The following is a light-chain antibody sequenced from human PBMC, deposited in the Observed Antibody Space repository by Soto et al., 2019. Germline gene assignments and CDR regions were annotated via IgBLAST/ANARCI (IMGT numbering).Light chain of an antibody. CDR3: QQYGSSPWT. Sequence: EIVLTQYTCNQRWAPGERATLSCRASHSVTRYVAWYQQKPGQAPRLLIYVASSRATGIPDRFSGSGSGTDFTLTSSRREPADSAVYSWQQYGSSPWTFGQGTKVDIK. J-gene: IGKJ1*01. CDR2: VAS. V-gene: IGKV3-20*01. CDR1: HSVTRY.